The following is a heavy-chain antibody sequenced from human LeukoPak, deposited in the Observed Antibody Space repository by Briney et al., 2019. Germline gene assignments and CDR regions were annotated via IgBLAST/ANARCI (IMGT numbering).Heavy chain of an antibody. V-gene: IGHV3-30*18. CDR3: AKSLTGETSEAFDI. CDR2: ISYDGSNK. Sequence: GGSLRLSCAASGFTFSSYGMHWVRQAPGKGLEWVAVISYDGSNKYYADSVKGRFTISRDNSKNTLYLQMNSLRAEDTAVYYCAKSLTGETSEAFDIWGQGTMVTVSS. CDR1: GFTFSSYG. J-gene: IGHJ3*02. D-gene: IGHD1-14*01.